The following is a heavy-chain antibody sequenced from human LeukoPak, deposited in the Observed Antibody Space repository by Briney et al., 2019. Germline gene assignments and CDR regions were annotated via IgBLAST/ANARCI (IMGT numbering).Heavy chain of an antibody. V-gene: IGHV3-21*01. CDR1: GFTFSSFS. Sequence: PGGSLRLSCAASGFTFSSFSINWVRRAPGKGLQWVSSISGSSTYIYYADSVKGRFTISRDNAKNSLYLQMNSLRGEDTAVYYCARGDGATPPDVFDIWGQGTMVIVSS. CDR2: ISGSSTYI. D-gene: IGHD3-10*01. CDR3: ARGDGATPPDVFDI. J-gene: IGHJ3*02.